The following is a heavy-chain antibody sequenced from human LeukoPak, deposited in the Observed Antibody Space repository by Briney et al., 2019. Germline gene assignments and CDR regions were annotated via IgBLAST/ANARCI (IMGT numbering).Heavy chain of an antibody. D-gene: IGHD5-18*01. Sequence: GESLQISCKGSGYTSTSYWIGWVRQMPGRGLEWMGIIYPGDSDTRYSPPFQGQVTISVDKSINTAYLQWSGLKASDTAMYYCARRDASYGLDYWGQGTLVTVSS. CDR1: GYTSTSYW. J-gene: IGHJ4*02. CDR2: IYPGDSDT. CDR3: ARRDASYGLDY. V-gene: IGHV5-51*01.